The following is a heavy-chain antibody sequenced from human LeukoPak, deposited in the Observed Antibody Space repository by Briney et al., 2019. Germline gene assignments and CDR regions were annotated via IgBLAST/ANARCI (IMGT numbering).Heavy chain of an antibody. J-gene: IGHJ4*02. CDR2: ISAYNGNT. Sequence: ASVKVSCKASGYTFTSYGISWVRQAPGQGLEWMGWISAYNGNTNFAQKLQGRVTMTTDTSTSTAYMELRSLRSDDTAVYYCARDLGDYVWGSYRQFDYWGQGTLVTVSS. CDR3: ARDLGDYVWGSYRQFDY. CDR1: GYTFTSYG. V-gene: IGHV1-18*01. D-gene: IGHD3-16*02.